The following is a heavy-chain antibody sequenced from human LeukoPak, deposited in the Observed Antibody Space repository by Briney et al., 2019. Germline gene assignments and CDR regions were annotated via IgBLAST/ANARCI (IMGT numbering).Heavy chain of an antibody. D-gene: IGHD3-22*01. V-gene: IGHV3-53*01. CDR2: TYTGGNS. CDR3: ARGGRGSAAVVAPRSFDI. CDR1: GFTFSSYA. Sequence: GGSLRLSCAASGFTFSSYAMSWVRQAPGKGLEWFSVTYTGGNSYYAGSVQGRFIISRDISKNTLYLQMNNLRAEDSALYYCARGGRGSAAVVAPRSFDIWGQGTMVTVSS. J-gene: IGHJ3*02.